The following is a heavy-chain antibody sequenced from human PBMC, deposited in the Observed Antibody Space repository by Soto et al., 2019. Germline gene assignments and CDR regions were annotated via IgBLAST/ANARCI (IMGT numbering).Heavy chain of an antibody. CDR1: GFTFSSYG. CDR2: ISDTGSIH. Sequence: GGSLRLSCVGSGFTFSSYGMHWVRQAPGKGLECVAVISDTGSIHYYAASVEGRFTISRENSKNTLYLQMNSLRAEDTAVYYCANREYRRYKNIEVWGQGTTVTVSS. J-gene: IGHJ6*02. CDR3: ANREYRRYKNIEV. V-gene: IGHV3-30*18. D-gene: IGHD3-9*01.